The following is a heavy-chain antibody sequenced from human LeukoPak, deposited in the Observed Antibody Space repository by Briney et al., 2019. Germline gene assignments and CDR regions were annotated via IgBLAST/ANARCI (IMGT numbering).Heavy chain of an antibody. J-gene: IGHJ6*03. CDR2: IYPGESDT. D-gene: IGHD6-19*01. V-gene: IGHV5-51*01. CDR1: GYSFTSYW. Sequence: RGESLKISCKGSGYSFTSYWIGWVRQMPGKGLEWMGIIYPGESDTRYSPSFQGQVTISADKSISTAYLQWSSLKASDTAMYYCARLVAQRPKSPSVAGTAEYYYYYMDVWGKGTTVTVSS. CDR3: ARLVAQRPKSPSVAGTAEYYYYYMDV.